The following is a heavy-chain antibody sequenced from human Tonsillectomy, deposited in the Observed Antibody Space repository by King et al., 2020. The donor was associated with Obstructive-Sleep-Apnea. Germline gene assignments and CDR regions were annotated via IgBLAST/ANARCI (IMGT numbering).Heavy chain of an antibody. J-gene: IGHJ5*02. V-gene: IGHV4-34*01. CDR3: ARGSGAAAVNWLDP. CDR1: GGSFSDYY. D-gene: IGHD6-13*01. CDR2: INHSGNT. Sequence: VQLQQWGAGLLKPSETLSLTCAVYGGSFSDYYWSWIRQPPGKGLEWIGEINHSGNTHYNPALKSRVTISADTSNNQFSLKLSPVTAADTAVYYCARGSGAAAVNWLDPWGQGTLVTVSS.